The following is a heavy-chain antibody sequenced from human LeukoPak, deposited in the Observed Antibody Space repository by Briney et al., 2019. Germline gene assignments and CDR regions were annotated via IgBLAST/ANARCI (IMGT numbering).Heavy chain of an antibody. CDR2: TYTGGTT. J-gene: IGHJ3*02. V-gene: IGHV4-61*02. CDR3: TRDGKRGTNGDAFDI. D-gene: IGHD1-26*01. CDR1: GGSITSGAYF. Sequence: PSQTLSLTCTVSGGSITSGAYFWSWLRQPAGKGLQWIGRTYTGGTTDYSLSLESRVTISVDTSKNQFSLKLISVTAADTAVYYCTRDGKRGTNGDAFDIWGQGTKVTVSS.